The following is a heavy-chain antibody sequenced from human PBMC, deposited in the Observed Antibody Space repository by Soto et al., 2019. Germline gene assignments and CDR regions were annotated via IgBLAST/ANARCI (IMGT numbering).Heavy chain of an antibody. Sequence: VQLMQSGAVLKKPGASVNVSCKASGNTFTSYHTHWLRQAPGQGLEWLGKINPSDGSTDFAQKFQGRFTMTRDTSSSTLYLQLSSLTSEDTAVYYCARAFYSGSYPHYFYYFGMDVWGQGTTVTVSS. V-gene: IGHV1-46*01. J-gene: IGHJ6*02. D-gene: IGHD1-26*01. CDR2: INPSDGST. CDR1: GNTFTSYH. CDR3: ARAFYSGSYPHYFYYFGMDV.